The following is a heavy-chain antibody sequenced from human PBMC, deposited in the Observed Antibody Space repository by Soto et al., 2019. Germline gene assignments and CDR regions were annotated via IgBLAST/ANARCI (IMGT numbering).Heavy chain of an antibody. CDR2: INHSGST. J-gene: IGHJ5*02. CDR3: ARDFCTNGVCYWFDP. Sequence: SETLSLTCAVYGGSFSGYYGSWIRQPPGKGLEGIGEINHSGSTNDNPSLKSRVTISVDTSKNQFSLKLSSVTAADTAVYYCARDFCTNGVCYWFDPWGQGTLVTVSS. V-gene: IGHV4-34*01. CDR1: GGSFSGYY. D-gene: IGHD2-8*01.